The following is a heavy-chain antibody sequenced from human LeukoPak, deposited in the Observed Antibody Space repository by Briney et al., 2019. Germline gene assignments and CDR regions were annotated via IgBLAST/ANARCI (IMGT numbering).Heavy chain of an antibody. CDR2: IYPGDSDT. V-gene: IGHV5-51*01. CDR1: GYSFTSYW. J-gene: IGHJ3*02. CDR3: ARDLQSYDILTPDAFDI. Sequence: GESLKISCKGSGYSFTSYWIGWVRQMPGKGLEWMGIIYPGDSDTRYSPSFQGQVTISADKSISTAYLQWSSLKASDTAMYYCARDLQSYDILTPDAFDIWGQGTMVTVSS. D-gene: IGHD3-9*01.